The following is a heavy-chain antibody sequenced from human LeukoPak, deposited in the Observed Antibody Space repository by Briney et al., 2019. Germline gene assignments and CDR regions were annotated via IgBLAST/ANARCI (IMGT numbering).Heavy chain of an antibody. CDR2: ISSDGGST. Sequence: PGGSLRLSCSGPGFTFSSYAMHWVRQAPGKGLQYVSAISSDGGSTYYADSVKGRFTISRDNSKNTLYLQMSSLRAEDTAVYYCVKDWVAAIVAPRHFDYWGQGTLVTVSS. D-gene: IGHD5-24*01. CDR3: VKDWVAAIVAPRHFDY. CDR1: GFTFSSYA. V-gene: IGHV3-64D*09. J-gene: IGHJ4*02.